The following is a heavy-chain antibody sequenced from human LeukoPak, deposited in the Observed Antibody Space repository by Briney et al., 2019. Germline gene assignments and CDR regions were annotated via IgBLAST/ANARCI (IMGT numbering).Heavy chain of an antibody. Sequence: GSVKVSCTASGYSSTNDNVNWVRQAPGERLEWMGWMNPISGYTGYAQKFQGRVTMTRDTSISTAYMELSSLRSEDTAVYYCARGLDGDFLDYNWFDSWGQGTLVTVSS. CDR3: ARGLDGDFLDYNWFDS. V-gene: IGHV1-8*01. CDR1: GYSSTNDN. CDR2: MNPISGYT. D-gene: IGHD2-21*01. J-gene: IGHJ5*01.